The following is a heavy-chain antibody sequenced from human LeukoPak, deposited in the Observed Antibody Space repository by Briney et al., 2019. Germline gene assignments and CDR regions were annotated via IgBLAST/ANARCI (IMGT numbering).Heavy chain of an antibody. J-gene: IGHJ6*04. V-gene: IGHV4-38-2*01. CDR3: ARAMASTTGSPYYYYGMDV. Sequence: SETLSLTCAVSDYSVCSGYYWGWIRQPPGKGLEWIGSFSHRGSTYYNPSLQSRVTISVDTSKNQFSLKLSSVTAADTAVYYCARAMASTTGSPYYYYGMDVWGKGTTVTVSS. D-gene: IGHD1-1*01. CDR1: DYSVCSGYY. CDR2: FSHRGST.